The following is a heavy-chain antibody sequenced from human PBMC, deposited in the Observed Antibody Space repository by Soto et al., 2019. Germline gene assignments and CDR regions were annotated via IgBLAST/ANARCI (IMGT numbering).Heavy chain of an antibody. CDR3: ARDWPDTYCGGDCPLGYYYHGMDV. V-gene: IGHV1-46*02. D-gene: IGHD2-21*02. CDR1: GFSFNIYY. CDR2: INPSNGFT. Sequence: GASVKVSCKASGFSFNIYYIHWVRQSPGEGLQWMGVINPSNGFTNYPQKFQGRVSMTADMSTTTVYLELSRLKSDDTAVYFCARDWPDTYCGGDCPLGYYYHGMDVWGQGTAVTVSS. J-gene: IGHJ6*02.